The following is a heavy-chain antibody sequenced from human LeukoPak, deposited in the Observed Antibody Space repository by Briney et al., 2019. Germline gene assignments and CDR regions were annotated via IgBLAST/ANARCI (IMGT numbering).Heavy chain of an antibody. D-gene: IGHD3-10*01. CDR1: GFSVSSTY. CDR2: IYSGGST. J-gene: IGHJ3*02. V-gene: IGHV3-53*01. Sequence: GGSLRLSCAASGFSVSSTYMNWVRQAPGKALEWVSVIYSGGSTYYGDSVKGRFTISRDNSKNTLYLQMNSLRAEDTAVYYCARESYYDSGFAFDIWGQGTRVTVSS. CDR3: ARESYYDSGFAFDI.